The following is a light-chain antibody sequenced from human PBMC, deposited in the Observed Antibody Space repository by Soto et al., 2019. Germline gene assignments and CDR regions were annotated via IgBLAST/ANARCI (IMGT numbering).Light chain of an antibody. CDR3: CSYAGTSTFWV. Sequence: QSALTQPASVSGSPGQSITISCTGTSSDVGSYNLVSWYQQHPGKAPKLMLYEGSERPSGVSNRFSGSKSGNTASLTISGLQAEDEADYYCCSYAGTSTFWVFGGGTKLTVL. J-gene: IGLJ3*02. CDR1: SSDVGSYNL. V-gene: IGLV2-23*01. CDR2: EGS.